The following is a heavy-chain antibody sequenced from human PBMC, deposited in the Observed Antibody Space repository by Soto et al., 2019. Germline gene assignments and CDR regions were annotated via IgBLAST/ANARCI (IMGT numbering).Heavy chain of an antibody. Sequence: GGSLRLSCAASGFTFRSYWMSWVRQAPGKGLEWVANIKQDGSEKYYVDSVKGRFTISRDNAKNSLYLQMNSLRAEDTAVYFCARRESSSSHYGMDVWGQGTTVTVSS. V-gene: IGHV3-7*01. CDR1: GFTFRSYW. CDR2: IKQDGSEK. CDR3: ARRESSSSHYGMDV. D-gene: IGHD2-2*01. J-gene: IGHJ6*02.